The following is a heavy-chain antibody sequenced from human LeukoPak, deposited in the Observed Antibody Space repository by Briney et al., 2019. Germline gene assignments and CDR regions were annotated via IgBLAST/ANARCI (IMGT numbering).Heavy chain of an antibody. V-gene: IGHV1-69*06. D-gene: IGHD2-2*01. J-gene: IGHJ6*03. CDR3: ARASGRKYQLLSYYYYMDV. CDR1: GGTFSSYA. CDR2: IIPIFGTA. Sequence: SVKVSCKASGGTFSSYAISWVRQAPGQGLEWMGGIIPIFGTANYAQKFQGRVTITADKSTSTAYMELSSLRSEDTAVYYCARASGRKYQLLSYYYYMDVWGKGTTVTVSS.